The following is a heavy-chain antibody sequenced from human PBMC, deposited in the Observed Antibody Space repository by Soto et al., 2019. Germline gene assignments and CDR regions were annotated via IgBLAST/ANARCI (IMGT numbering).Heavy chain of an antibody. CDR2: SSWNSGSI. V-gene: IGHV3-9*01. J-gene: IGHJ6*02. CDR1: GFTFDDYA. Sequence: EVQLVESGGGLVQPGRSLRLSCAASGFTFDDYAMHWVGQAPGKGLEWGSGSSWNSGSIGYADSVKGRFTISRDNAKNSLYLQMNSLRAEDTALYYCAKARGYGDFYGMDVWGQGTTVTVSS. D-gene: IGHD4-17*01. CDR3: AKARGYGDFYGMDV.